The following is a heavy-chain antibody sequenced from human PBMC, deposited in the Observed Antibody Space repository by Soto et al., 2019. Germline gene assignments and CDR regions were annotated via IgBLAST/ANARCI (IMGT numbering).Heavy chain of an antibody. J-gene: IGHJ5*02. D-gene: IGHD3-10*01. CDR1: GGTFSSYA. V-gene: IGHV1-69*13. CDR2: IIPIFGTA. Sequence: SVKVSCKASGGTFSSYAISWVRQAPGQGLEWMGGIIPIFGTANYAQKFQGRVTITADESTSTAYMELSSLRSEDTAVYYCARLDYYGSGHNWFDPWGQGTLVTVSS. CDR3: ARLDYYGSGHNWFDP.